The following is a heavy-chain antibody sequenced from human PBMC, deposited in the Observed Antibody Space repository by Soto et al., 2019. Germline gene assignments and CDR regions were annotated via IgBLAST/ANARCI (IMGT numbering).Heavy chain of an antibody. Sequence: QVQLVESGGDLVKPGGSLRLSCAASGYTFSDYYLSWIRQAPGKGLEWISYIDTSSTKIYYADSVRGRFTISRDNGKNSLFLEMNNLRVEDTAVYFCASHYDFWTGYLSPVDYWGRGTLVTVSS. CDR1: GYTFSDYY. J-gene: IGHJ4*02. D-gene: IGHD3-3*01. V-gene: IGHV3-11*01. CDR2: IDTSSTKI. CDR3: ASHYDFWTGYLSPVDY.